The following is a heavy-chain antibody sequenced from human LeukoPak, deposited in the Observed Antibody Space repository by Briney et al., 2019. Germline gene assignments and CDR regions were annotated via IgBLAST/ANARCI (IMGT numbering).Heavy chain of an antibody. Sequence: ASVKVSCKASGYTFTSYDINWVRQATGQGLEWMGWMNPNSGNTGYAQKFQGRVTMTRNTSISTAYMELSSLRSEDTAVYYCAKDGDSSGYPDAFDIWGQGTMVTVSS. CDR1: GYTFTSYD. CDR2: MNPNSGNT. V-gene: IGHV1-8*01. CDR3: AKDGDSSGYPDAFDI. J-gene: IGHJ3*02. D-gene: IGHD3-22*01.